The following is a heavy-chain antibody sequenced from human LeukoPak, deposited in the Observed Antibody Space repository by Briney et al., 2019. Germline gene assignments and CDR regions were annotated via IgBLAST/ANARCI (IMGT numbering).Heavy chain of an antibody. Sequence: GGSLRLSCAASGFTFSSYAMSWVRQAPGKGLGWVSAISGSGGSTYYADSVKGRFTISRDNSKSTLYLQMNSLRAEDTAVYYCARDDGGNSFTCGFDYWGQGTLVTVPS. CDR3: ARDDGGNSFTCGFDY. D-gene: IGHD4-23*01. CDR1: GFTFSSYA. J-gene: IGHJ4*02. CDR2: ISGSGGST. V-gene: IGHV3-23*01.